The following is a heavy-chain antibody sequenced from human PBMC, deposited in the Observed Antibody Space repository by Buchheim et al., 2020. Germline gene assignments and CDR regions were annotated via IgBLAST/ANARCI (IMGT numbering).Heavy chain of an antibody. CDR2: ISSSGSTI. CDR1: GFTFSSYE. CDR3: AILWFGELLPYYYYGMDV. Sequence: EVQLVESGGGLVQPGGSLRLSCAASGFTFSSYEMNWVRQAPGKGLEWVSYISSSGSTIYYADSVKGRFTISRDNAKNSLYLQVNSLRAEDTAVYYCAILWFGELLPYYYYGMDVWGQGTT. V-gene: IGHV3-48*03. D-gene: IGHD3-10*01. J-gene: IGHJ6*02.